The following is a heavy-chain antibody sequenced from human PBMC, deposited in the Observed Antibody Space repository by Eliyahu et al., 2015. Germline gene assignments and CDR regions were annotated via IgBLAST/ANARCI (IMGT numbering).Heavy chain of an antibody. Sequence: EVQLMESGGGLVKPGGSLRLXCAGXGFPXXSSXMXWXRQAPGKGLEWVGRIKRRSDGGTIDYAAPVKGRFVISRDDSENTLYLQMNNLKAEDTAVYYCSTRGYTYGDKGVHDYWGQGTLVTVSA. CDR3: STRGYTYGDKGVHDY. D-gene: IGHD5-18*01. CDR1: GFPXXSSX. J-gene: IGHJ4*02. CDR2: IKRRSDGGTI. V-gene: IGHV3-15*01.